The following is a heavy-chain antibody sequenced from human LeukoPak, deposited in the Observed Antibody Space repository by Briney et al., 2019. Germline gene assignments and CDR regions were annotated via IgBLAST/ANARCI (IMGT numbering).Heavy chain of an antibody. J-gene: IGHJ3*02. Sequence: SETLSLTCAVSGGSISSGGYSWSWIRQPPGKGLEWIGYIYYSGSTYYNPSLKSRVTISVDTSKKQFSLKLSSVTAADTAVYYCARSGDYYDSSGYYSGAFDIWGQGTMVTVSS. CDR3: ARSGDYYDSSGYYSGAFDI. D-gene: IGHD3-22*01. CDR1: GGSISSGGYS. V-gene: IGHV4-30-4*07. CDR2: IYYSGST.